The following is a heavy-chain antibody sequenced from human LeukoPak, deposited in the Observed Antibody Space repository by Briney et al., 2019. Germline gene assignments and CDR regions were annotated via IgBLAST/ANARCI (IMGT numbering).Heavy chain of an antibody. Sequence: GGSLRLSCAASGFSFNNVWMSWVRQAPGKGLEWVDHIKSKPDGGTTECAAPVKGRFTISRDDSKNTLYLQMNSLRTEDTAVYYCTSLGATGFYAFDYWGQGTLVTVS. D-gene: IGHD2/OR15-2a*01. CDR1: GFSFNNVW. J-gene: IGHJ4*02. CDR2: IKSKPDGGTT. CDR3: TSLGATGFYAFDY. V-gene: IGHV3-15*01.